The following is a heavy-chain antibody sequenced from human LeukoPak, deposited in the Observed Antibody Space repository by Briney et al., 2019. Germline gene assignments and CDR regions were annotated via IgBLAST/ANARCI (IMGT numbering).Heavy chain of an antibody. CDR2: IGTAGDT. Sequence: GGSLRLPCAASGFTFSSYDMHWVRQATGKGLEWVSAIGTAGDTYYPGSVKGRFTISRENAKNSLYLQMNSLRAGDTAVYYCARGDSSGYYYFDYWGQGTLVTVSS. CDR1: GFTFSSYD. V-gene: IGHV3-13*01. D-gene: IGHD3-22*01. J-gene: IGHJ4*02. CDR3: ARGDSSGYYYFDY.